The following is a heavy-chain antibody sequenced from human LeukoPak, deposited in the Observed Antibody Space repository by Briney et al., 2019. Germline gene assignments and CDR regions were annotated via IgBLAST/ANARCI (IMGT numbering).Heavy chain of an antibody. J-gene: IGHJ6*02. V-gene: IGHV1-3*01. CDR2: INAGNDDT. D-gene: IGHD2-15*01. Sequence: ASVKVSCKASGYTFTNYAFHWVRQAPGQRLEWLGWINAGNDDTKYSQKFQARVTITRDTSASTVYMELSSLTSDDTAVYYCARERWHCRGNDCYSVYHYGLDVWGQGTTVTVS. CDR3: ARERWHCRGNDCYSVYHYGLDV. CDR1: GYTFTNYA.